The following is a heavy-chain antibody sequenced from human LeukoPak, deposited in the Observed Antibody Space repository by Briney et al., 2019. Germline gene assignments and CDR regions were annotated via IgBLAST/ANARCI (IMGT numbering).Heavy chain of an antibody. J-gene: IGHJ4*02. CDR2: IYYSGST. CDR1: GGSISSYY. Sequence: PSETLSLTCTVSGGSISSYYWSWIRQPPGKGLEWIGYIYYSGSTNYNPSLKSRVTISVDTSKNQFSLKLSSVTAADTAVYYCARGREVKRFVVITTSLDYWGQGTLVTVSS. V-gene: IGHV4-59*12. CDR3: ARGREVKRFVVITTSLDY. D-gene: IGHD3-22*01.